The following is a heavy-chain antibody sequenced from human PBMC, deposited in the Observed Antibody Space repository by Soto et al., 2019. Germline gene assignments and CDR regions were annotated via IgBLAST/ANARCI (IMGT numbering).Heavy chain of an antibody. D-gene: IGHD3-10*01. CDR2: INHSGST. Sequence: SETLSLTCAVYGGSFSGYYWSWIRQPPGKGLEWIGEINHSGSTNYNPSLKSRVTISVDTSKNQFSLKLSSVTAADMAVYYCARGSEEWFGEFWHWGQGTLVTVSS. CDR1: GGSFSGYY. V-gene: IGHV4-34*01. CDR3: ARGSEEWFGEFWH. J-gene: IGHJ4*02.